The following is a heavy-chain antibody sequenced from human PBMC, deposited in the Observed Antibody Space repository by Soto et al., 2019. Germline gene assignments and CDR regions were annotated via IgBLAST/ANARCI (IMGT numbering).Heavy chain of an antibody. CDR2: FYHSGST. Sequence: SETLSLTCAVSGHAIISGYYWVLMRHPPGKGLEWIGSFYHSGSTYYNPSLKSRVTISVDTSKNQFSLKLSSVTAADTAVYYCARGEYYGSGNYFDYWGQGTLVTVSS. CDR1: GHAIISGYY. D-gene: IGHD3-10*01. J-gene: IGHJ4*02. V-gene: IGHV4-38-2*01. CDR3: ARGEYYGSGNYFDY.